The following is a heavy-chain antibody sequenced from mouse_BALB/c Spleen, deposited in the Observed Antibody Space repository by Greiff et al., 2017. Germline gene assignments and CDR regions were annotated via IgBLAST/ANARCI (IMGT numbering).Heavy chain of an antibody. CDR2: FSSGSSTI. CDR3: ARYYGKDYAMDY. J-gene: IGHJ4*01. D-gene: IGHD2-1*01. Sequence: EVMLVESGGGLVQPGGSRKLSCAASGFTFSSFGMHWVRQAPEKGLEWVAYFSSGSSTIYYADTVKGRFTISRDNPKNTLFLQMTSLRSEDTAMYYCARYYGKDYAMDYWGQGTSVTVSS. V-gene: IGHV5-17*02. CDR1: GFTFSSFG.